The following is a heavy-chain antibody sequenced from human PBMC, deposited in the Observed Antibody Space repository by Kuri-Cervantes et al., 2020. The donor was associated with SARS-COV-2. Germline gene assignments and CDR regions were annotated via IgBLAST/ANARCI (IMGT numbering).Heavy chain of an antibody. CDR1: GGTFSSYA. Sequence: SVKVSCKASGGTFSSYAISWVRQAPGQGLEWMGGIIPIFGTANYAQKFPGRVTITADKSTSTAYMELSSLRSEDTAVYYCATTTGTTNWFDPWGQGTLVTVSS. CDR2: IIPIFGTA. V-gene: IGHV1-69*06. D-gene: IGHD1-1*01. J-gene: IGHJ5*02. CDR3: ATTTGTTNWFDP.